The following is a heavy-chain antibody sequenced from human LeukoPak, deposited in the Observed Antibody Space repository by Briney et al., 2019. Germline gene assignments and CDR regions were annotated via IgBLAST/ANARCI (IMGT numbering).Heavy chain of an antibody. J-gene: IGHJ4*02. CDR2: ISGSGGTT. Sequence: SGGSLRLSCAASGFTFSSRDMNWVRQAPGKGLEWVSVISGSGGTTYYTDSVKGRFTISRDNSKNMVYLQMNSLRAEDTAVYYCTRDRSLAYWGQGTLVTVSS. CDR3: TRDRSLAY. V-gene: IGHV3-23*01. CDR1: GFTFSSRD. D-gene: IGHD5/OR15-5a*01.